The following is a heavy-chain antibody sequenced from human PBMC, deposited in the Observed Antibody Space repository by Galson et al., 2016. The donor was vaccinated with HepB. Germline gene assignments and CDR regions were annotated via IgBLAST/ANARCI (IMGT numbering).Heavy chain of an antibody. CDR2: ISAAGDST. CDR3: AKADYQGFGEFLTNSYYYGMDL. Sequence: SLRLSCAASGFTLDTYAMTWVRQPPGKGLEWLSGISAAGDSTYYADSVKGRFTISRDNSKNTLYLQMNSLRAEDTAVYFCAKADYQGFGEFLTNSYYYGMDLGGQGTTVTVS. J-gene: IGHJ6*02. V-gene: IGHV3-23*01. CDR1: GFTLDTYA. D-gene: IGHD3-10*01.